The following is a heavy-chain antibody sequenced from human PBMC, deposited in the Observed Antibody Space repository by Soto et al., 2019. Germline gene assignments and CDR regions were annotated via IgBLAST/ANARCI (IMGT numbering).Heavy chain of an antibody. D-gene: IGHD3-3*01. CDR1: GFTFSSYA. J-gene: IGHJ6*02. V-gene: IGHV3-30-3*01. Sequence: GGSLRLSCAASGFTFSSYAMHWVRQAPGKGLEWVAVISYDGSNKYYADSVKGRFTISRDNSKNTLYLQMNSLRAEDTAVYYCARESPYYDFWSGYKNYYGMDVWGQGTTVTVSS. CDR2: ISYDGSNK. CDR3: ARESPYYDFWSGYKNYYGMDV.